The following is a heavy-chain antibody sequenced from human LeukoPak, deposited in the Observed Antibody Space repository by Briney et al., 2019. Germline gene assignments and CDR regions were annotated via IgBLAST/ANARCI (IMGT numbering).Heavy chain of an antibody. CDR2: MNPNSGNT. Sequence: ASVKVSCKASGYTFTSSDISWVRQATGQGLEWMGWMNPNSGNTGYAQKFQGRVTMTRNTSISTAYMELSSLRSEDTAVYYCARGQVNDYAFNYWGQGTLVTVSS. V-gene: IGHV1-8*01. D-gene: IGHD4-17*01. CDR1: GYTFTSSD. CDR3: ARGQVNDYAFNY. J-gene: IGHJ4*02.